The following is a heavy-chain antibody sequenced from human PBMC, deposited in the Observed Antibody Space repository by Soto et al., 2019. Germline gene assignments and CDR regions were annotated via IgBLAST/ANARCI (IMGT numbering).Heavy chain of an antibody. CDR3: ARDPSYCSGGDCYTPHY. CDR1: GFTFSSYA. D-gene: IGHD2-15*01. Sequence: GWSLRLSCAASGFTFSSYAMHWVRQAPGKGLEWVAVISYDGSNKYYADSVKGRFTISRDNSKNTLYLQMNSLRAEDTAVYYCARDPSYCSGGDCYTPHYWGQGTLVTVSS. CDR2: ISYDGSNK. J-gene: IGHJ4*02. V-gene: IGHV3-30-3*01.